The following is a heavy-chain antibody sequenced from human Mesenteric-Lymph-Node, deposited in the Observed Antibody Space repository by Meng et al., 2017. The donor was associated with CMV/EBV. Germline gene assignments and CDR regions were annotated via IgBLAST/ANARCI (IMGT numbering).Heavy chain of an antibody. CDR1: GFTFSDYY. CDR3: AREAVAYYGLDV. V-gene: IGHV3-11*04. D-gene: IGHD4-23*01. Sequence: GESLKISCAASGFTFSDYYMSWIREAPGKGLEWVSYISSSGSTIYYADSVKGRFTISRDNAKNSLYLQMNSLRAEDTAVYYCAREAVAYYGLDVWGQGTTVTVSS. CDR2: ISSSGSTI. J-gene: IGHJ6*02.